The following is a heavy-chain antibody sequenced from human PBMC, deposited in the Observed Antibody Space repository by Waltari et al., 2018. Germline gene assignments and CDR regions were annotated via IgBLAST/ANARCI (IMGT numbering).Heavy chain of an antibody. CDR1: GYTFTSYD. J-gene: IGHJ6*03. CDR2: MNPNSGNT. V-gene: IGHV1-8*03. CDR3: ARDHGFLSQGYMDV. Sequence: QVQLVQSGAEVKKPGASVKVSCKASGYTFTSYDINWVRQATGQGLEWMGWMNPNSGNTGYAQKFQGRVTITRNTSISTAYMELNSLRAEDTAVYYCARDHGFLSQGYMDVWGKGTTVTVSS. D-gene: IGHD3-10*01.